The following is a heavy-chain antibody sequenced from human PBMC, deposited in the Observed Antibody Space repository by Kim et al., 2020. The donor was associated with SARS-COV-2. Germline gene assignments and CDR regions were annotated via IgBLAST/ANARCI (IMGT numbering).Heavy chain of an antibody. CDR3: ARLGSSWSYDMDV. D-gene: IGHD6-13*01. Sequence: YSPSRKSRVTISVDTSKNQFSLRLGSVTAADTAVYYCARLGSSWSYDMDVWGKGTTVTVSS. V-gene: IGHV4-59*08. J-gene: IGHJ6*03.